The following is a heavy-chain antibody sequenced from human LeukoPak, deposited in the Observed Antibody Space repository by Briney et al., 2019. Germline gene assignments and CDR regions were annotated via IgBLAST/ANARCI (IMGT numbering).Heavy chain of an antibody. Sequence: GRSLRLSCAASGFTFSSYGMHWVRQAPGKGLEWVAVIWYDGSNKYYADSVKGRFTISRDNSKNTLYLQMNSLRAEDTAVYYCARVCQRTYYYDSSGSDAFDIWGQGTMVTVSS. CDR2: IWYDGSNK. D-gene: IGHD3-22*01. CDR1: GFTFSSYG. CDR3: ARVCQRTYYYDSSGSDAFDI. V-gene: IGHV3-33*01. J-gene: IGHJ3*02.